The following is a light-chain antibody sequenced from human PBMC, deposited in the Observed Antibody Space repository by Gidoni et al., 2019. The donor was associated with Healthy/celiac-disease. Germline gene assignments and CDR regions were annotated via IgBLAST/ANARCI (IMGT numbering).Light chain of an antibody. CDR1: SSDVGGYNY. CDR2: DVS. V-gene: IGLV2-14*01. Sequence: QSALTQPASVSGSPGQAITISCTGTSSDVGGYNYVSWYQPHPGKAPKLMIYDVSNRPSGVSNRFSGSKSGNTASLTISGLQAEDEADYYCSSYTSSSTLVFGGGTKLT. CDR3: SSYTSSSTLV. J-gene: IGLJ2*01.